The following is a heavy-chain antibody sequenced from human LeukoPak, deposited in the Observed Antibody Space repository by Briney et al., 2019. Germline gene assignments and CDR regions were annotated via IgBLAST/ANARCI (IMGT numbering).Heavy chain of an antibody. CDR3: AKLKQWQPQRYFFEY. Sequence: GGSLRLSCAASGFTFTSYAMSWVRQAPGEGLEWVSTFSGASSTSYADAVKGRVTISRDNSKNILYLQMNSLRAEDTAVYYCAKLKQWQPQRYFFEYWGQGALVTVAS. D-gene: IGHD6-19*01. CDR1: GFTFTSYA. CDR2: FSGASST. J-gene: IGHJ4*02. V-gene: IGHV3-23*01.